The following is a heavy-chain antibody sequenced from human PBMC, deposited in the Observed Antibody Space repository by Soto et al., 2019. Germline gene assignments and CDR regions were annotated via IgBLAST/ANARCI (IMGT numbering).Heavy chain of an antibody. J-gene: IGHJ4*02. CDR2: IKSTKDGGAR. D-gene: IGHD1-1*01. V-gene: IGHV3-15*01. CDR1: GFMFSSAW. Sequence: EVQVVESGGDLVEPGGSLRLSCVTSGFMFSSAWMSWVRQAPGKGLEWVARIKSTKDGGARDYAAPVNGRCSISRDDSKSTVYLQMNSLRVEDTALYYCVEGWNDFWGQGTLVTVSS. CDR3: VEGWNDF.